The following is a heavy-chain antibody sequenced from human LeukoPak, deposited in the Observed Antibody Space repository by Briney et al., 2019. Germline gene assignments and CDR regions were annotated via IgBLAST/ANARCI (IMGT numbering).Heavy chain of an antibody. J-gene: IGHJ4*02. CDR2: MNPNSGNT. Sequence: ASVKVSCKASGYTFTNYDINWVRQASGQGLDLMGWMNPNSGNTGYAQKFQGRVTMTRNTSISTAYMELSSLTSEDTAVYYCARGPGCISTSCPYYFDYWGQGTLVPVSS. CDR1: GYTFTNYD. CDR3: ARGPGCISTSCPYYFDY. V-gene: IGHV1-8*01. D-gene: IGHD2-2*01.